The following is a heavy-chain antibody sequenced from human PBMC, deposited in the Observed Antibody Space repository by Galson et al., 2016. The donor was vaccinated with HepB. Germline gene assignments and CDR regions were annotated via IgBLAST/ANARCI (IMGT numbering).Heavy chain of an antibody. V-gene: IGHV3-7*01. D-gene: IGHD4-23*01. J-gene: IGHJ4*02. CDR3: AREGSGGFDY. CDR2: IKQDGSEK. Sequence: SLRLSCAASGFFFSGRAMSWVRQAPGKGLEWVANIKQDGSEKSYVDSVKGRFTISRGNAKNSLYLQMNSLRVEDTAVYYCAREGSGGFDYWGQGTLVTVSS. CDR1: GFFFSGRA.